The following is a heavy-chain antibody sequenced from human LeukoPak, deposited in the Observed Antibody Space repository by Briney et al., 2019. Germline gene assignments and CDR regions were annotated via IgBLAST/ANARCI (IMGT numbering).Heavy chain of an antibody. CDR3: ARGSAAIKYYDFWSGYRDWFDP. Sequence: PGGSLRLSCAASEFSVGSNYMTWVRQAPGKGLEWVSLIYSGGSTYYADSVKGRFTISRDNSKNTLYLQMNSLRAEDTAVYYCARGSAAIKYYDFWSGYRDWFDPWGQGTLVTVSS. J-gene: IGHJ5*02. CDR2: IYSGGST. D-gene: IGHD3-3*01. CDR1: EFSVGSNY. V-gene: IGHV3-66*01.